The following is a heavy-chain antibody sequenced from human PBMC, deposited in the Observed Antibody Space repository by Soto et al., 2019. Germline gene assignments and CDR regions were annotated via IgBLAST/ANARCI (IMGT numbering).Heavy chain of an antibody. J-gene: IGHJ4*02. CDR1: DGSVSRGGYY. Sequence: QVQLQESGPGLVKPSQTLSLACTVSDGSVSRGGYYWSWIRQSPGKNLEWIGNIYYTGRTSYNPSLKSRLTISLETSKRQFSLRLASVSAADKDVYYCAREGSYHYVEYWGKGALVTVSS. V-gene: IGHV4-31*03. D-gene: IGHD1-26*01. CDR3: AREGSYHYVEY. CDR2: IYYTGRT.